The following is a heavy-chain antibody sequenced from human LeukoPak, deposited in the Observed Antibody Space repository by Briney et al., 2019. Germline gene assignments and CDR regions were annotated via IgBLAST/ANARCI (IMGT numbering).Heavy chain of an antibody. Sequence: SQTLSLTCAISGDSVSSNSATWNCIRQSPSRDLEWLGRTYYRSKWYNDYAVSVKSRITINPDTSKNQFSLQLDSVTTEDTAVYYCCHSLSGRTGAFDIWGRGTVVTVSS. J-gene: IGHJ3*02. CDR2: TYYRSKWYN. CDR1: GDSVSSNSAT. CDR3: CHSLSGRTGAFDI. V-gene: IGHV6-1*01. D-gene: IGHD2-21*01.